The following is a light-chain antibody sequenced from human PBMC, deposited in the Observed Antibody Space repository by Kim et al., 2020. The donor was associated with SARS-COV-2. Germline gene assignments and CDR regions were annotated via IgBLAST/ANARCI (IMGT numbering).Light chain of an antibody. CDR3: QQYGSSPKFT. V-gene: IGKV3-20*01. CDR2: GAS. J-gene: IGKJ3*01. Sequence: PGGRATLSFRASASVSSSYFAWYQQKPGQAPRLLIFGASSRATGVPDRCSGSGSGTEFTLTISRLEPSDFAVYYCQQYGSSPKFTFGPGTKVDIK. CDR1: ASVSSSY.